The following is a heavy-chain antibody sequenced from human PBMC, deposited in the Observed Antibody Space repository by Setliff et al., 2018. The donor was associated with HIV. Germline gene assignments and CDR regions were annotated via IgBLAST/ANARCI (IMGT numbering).Heavy chain of an antibody. J-gene: IGHJ3*02. CDR1: GDSITSGGYY. V-gene: IGHV4-39*07. Sequence: SETLSLTCTVSGDSITSGGYYWTWIRQHPGKGLEWIGEINHSGSTSYNPSLTSRVTMSVDTSKNQFSLRLSSVTAADTAVYYCAKDDVPRDFDIWGQGTMVTVSS. CDR2: INHSGST. CDR3: AKDDVPRDFDI.